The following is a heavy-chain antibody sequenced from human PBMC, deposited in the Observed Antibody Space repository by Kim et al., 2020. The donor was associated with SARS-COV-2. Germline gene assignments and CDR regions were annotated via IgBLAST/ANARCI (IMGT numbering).Heavy chain of an antibody. CDR1: GGSFSGYY. Sequence: SETLSLTCAVYGGSFSGYYWSWIRQPPGKGLEWIGEINHSGSTNYNPSLKSRVTISVDTSKNQFSLKLSSVTAADTAVYYCARQKVGALRAFDIWGQGTMVTVSS. J-gene: IGHJ3*02. V-gene: IGHV4-34*01. D-gene: IGHD1-26*01. CDR3: ARQKVGALRAFDI. CDR2: INHSGST.